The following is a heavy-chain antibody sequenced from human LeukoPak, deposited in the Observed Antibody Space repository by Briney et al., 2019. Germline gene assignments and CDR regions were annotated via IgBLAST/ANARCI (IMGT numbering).Heavy chain of an antibody. CDR3: ARVVGSGYYLDTSYYYYYGMDV. V-gene: IGHV1-69*13. D-gene: IGHD3-3*01. CDR1: GGTFISYA. J-gene: IGHJ6*02. Sequence: ASVKVSCKASGGTFISYAISWVRQAPGQGLEWMGGIIPIFGTANYAQKFQGRVTITADESTSTAYMELSSLRSEDTAVYYCARVVGSGYYLDTSYYYYYGMDVWGQGTTVTVSS. CDR2: IIPIFGTA.